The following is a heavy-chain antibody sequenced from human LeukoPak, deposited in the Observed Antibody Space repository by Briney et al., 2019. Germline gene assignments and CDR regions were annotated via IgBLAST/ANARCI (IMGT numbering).Heavy chain of an antibody. D-gene: IGHD4/OR15-4a*01. CDR1: GFTFSSYG. Sequence: GRSLRLSCAASGFTFSSYGMYWVRQAPGKGLEWVAVIWYDGSNKYYADSVKGRFTISRDNSKNTLYLQMNSLRAEDTAVYYCARDWDYYGASYGMDVWGKGTTVTVSS. CDR3: ARDWDYYGASYGMDV. J-gene: IGHJ6*04. CDR2: IWYDGSNK. V-gene: IGHV3-33*01.